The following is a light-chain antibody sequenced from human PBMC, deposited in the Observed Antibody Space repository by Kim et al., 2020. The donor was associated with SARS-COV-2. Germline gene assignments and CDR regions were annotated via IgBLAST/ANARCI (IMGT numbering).Light chain of an antibody. CDR2: NND. CDR3: AAWDENLNGVG. Sequence: ELTQPPSASGTPGQRVTISCSGSSSTIGSNTVNWYKQLPGAAPKLLIYNNDQRPSGVPDRFSGSKSGTSGSLAISGLQSEDEAEYYCAAWDENLNGVGFGGGTQLTVL. V-gene: IGLV1-44*01. J-gene: IGLJ2*01. CDR1: SSTIGSNT.